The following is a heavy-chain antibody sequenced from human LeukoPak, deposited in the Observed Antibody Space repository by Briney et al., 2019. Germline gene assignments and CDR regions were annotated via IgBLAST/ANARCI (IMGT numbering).Heavy chain of an antibody. D-gene: IGHD1-1*01. V-gene: IGHV3-23*01. J-gene: IGHJ4*02. CDR3: ARTMAF. CDR2: ISGNGVNA. Sequence: GGSLRLSCAASGFTFSSYAMSWVRQAPGKGLEWVSVISGNGVNAYYADSVKGRFTVSRDNAKNSLYLQMSSLRAEDTAVYYCARTMAFWGQGTLVAVSS. CDR1: GFTFSSYA.